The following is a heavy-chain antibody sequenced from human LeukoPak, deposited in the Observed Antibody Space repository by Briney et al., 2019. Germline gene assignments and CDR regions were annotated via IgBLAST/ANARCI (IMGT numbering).Heavy chain of an antibody. D-gene: IGHD3-10*01. Sequence: GGSLRLSCAASGFTFNNSWMRWVRQAPGKGLEWVANIKQDGSEKYYVDSVKGRFSISRDNAKNSLYLQMNRLRAEDTAVYYCARDSRFGAYWGQGTLVTVSS. V-gene: IGHV3-7*01. J-gene: IGHJ4*02. CDR1: GFTFNNSW. CDR2: IKQDGSEK. CDR3: ARDSRFGAY.